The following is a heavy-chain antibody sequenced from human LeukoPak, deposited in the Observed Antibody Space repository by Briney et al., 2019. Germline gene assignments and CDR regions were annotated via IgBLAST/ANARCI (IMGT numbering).Heavy chain of an antibody. Sequence: ASVKVSCKVSGYTVTDLSIHLVRQAPREGLGWMGGFDPEEGNTIYAQKFQGRVTVTGDTSTDTTYMELSSLRSEDTAVYYCAALFIPDALDIWGQGTRVTVSS. V-gene: IGHV1-24*01. CDR2: FDPEEGNT. D-gene: IGHD3-10*01. CDR3: AALFIPDALDI. J-gene: IGHJ3*02. CDR1: GYTVTDLS.